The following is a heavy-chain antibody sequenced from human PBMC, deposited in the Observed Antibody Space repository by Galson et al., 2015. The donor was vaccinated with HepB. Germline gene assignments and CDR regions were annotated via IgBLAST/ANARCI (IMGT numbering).Heavy chain of an antibody. CDR1: GGSISSYY. J-gene: IGHJ6*02. CDR3: ARDGRVGGGDCQQGPACYYGMDV. D-gene: IGHD2-21*02. Sequence: SETLSLTCTVSGGSISSYYWSWIQQPAGKGLEWIGRIYTSGSTNYNPSLKSRVTMSVDTSKNQFSLKLSSVTAADTAVYYCARDGRVGGGDCQQGPACYYGMDVWGQGTTVTVSS. CDR2: IYTSGST. V-gene: IGHV4-4*07.